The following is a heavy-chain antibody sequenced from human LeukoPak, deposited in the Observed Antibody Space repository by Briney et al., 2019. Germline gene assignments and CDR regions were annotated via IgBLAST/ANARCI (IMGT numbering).Heavy chain of an antibody. CDR3: AKDGRYCSGGSCYWWDY. D-gene: IGHD2-15*01. J-gene: IGHJ4*02. CDR2: ISGSGGST. CDR1: GFTFSSYA. Sequence: GGSLGLSCAASGFTFSSYAMSWVRQAPGKGLEWVSAISGSGGSTYYADSVKGRFTISRDNSKNTLYLQMNSLRAEDTAVYYCAKDGRYCSGGSCYWWDYWGQGTLVTVSS. V-gene: IGHV3-23*01.